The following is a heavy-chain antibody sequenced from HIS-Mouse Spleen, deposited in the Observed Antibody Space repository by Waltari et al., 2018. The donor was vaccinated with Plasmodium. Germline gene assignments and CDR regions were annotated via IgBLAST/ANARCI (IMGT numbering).Heavy chain of an antibody. CDR2: IYYSGST. J-gene: IGHJ3*02. V-gene: IGHV4-59*01. CDR3: ARDGYSSSWYPFDI. Sequence: QVQLQESGPGLVKPSETLSLTCTVSGGSISSYYWSWIRQPPGKGLEWIGYIYYSGSTNYNPSRKSRVTISVDTSKNQFSLKLSSVTAADTAVYYCARDGYSSSWYPFDIWGQGTMVTVSS. D-gene: IGHD6-13*01. CDR1: GGSISSYY.